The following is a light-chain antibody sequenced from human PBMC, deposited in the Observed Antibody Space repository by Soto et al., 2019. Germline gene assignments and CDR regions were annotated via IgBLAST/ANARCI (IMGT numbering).Light chain of an antibody. CDR2: GAS. CDR1: QNININY. CDR3: QQYGSSTRT. J-gene: IGKJ1*01. Sequence: EIVLTQSPCTLSLSPGERATLSCRASQNININYLVWYQQKNGQAPRLIIHGASSRATGGPDRITGSGAGTDETISISRLEPDDGVVYYCQQYGSSTRTFGQGTKVDIK. V-gene: IGKV3-20*01.